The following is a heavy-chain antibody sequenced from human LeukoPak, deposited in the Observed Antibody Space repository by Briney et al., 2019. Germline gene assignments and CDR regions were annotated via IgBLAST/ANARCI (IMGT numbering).Heavy chain of an antibody. D-gene: IGHD3-22*01. J-gene: IGHJ4*02. Sequence: SETLSLTCTVSGGSISSGVYYWSWIRQPPGKGLEWIGYIYYSGSTYYNPSLKSRVTISVDTSKNQFSLKLSSVTAADTAVYYCASGMYYYDSSGYRDYWGQGTLVTVSS. CDR1: GGSISSGVYY. CDR2: IYYSGST. CDR3: ASGMYYYDSSGYRDY. V-gene: IGHV4-30-4*01.